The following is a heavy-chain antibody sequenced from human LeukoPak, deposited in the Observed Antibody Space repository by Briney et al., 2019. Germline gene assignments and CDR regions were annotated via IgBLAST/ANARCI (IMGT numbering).Heavy chain of an antibody. CDR1: GGSISIYY. Sequence: SETLSLTCTVSGGSISIYYWSWIRQPAGKGLEWIGRIYTSGSTNYTPSLKSRVTMSVDTSKNQFSLKLSSVTAADTAVYYCAKSNGYGLVDIWGQGTMVTVSS. CDR2: IYTSGST. V-gene: IGHV4-4*07. J-gene: IGHJ3*02. D-gene: IGHD3-10*01. CDR3: AKSNGYGLVDI.